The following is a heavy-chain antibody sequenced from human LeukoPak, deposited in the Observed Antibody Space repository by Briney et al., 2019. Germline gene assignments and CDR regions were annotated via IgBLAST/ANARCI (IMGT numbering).Heavy chain of an antibody. V-gene: IGHV1-24*01. J-gene: IGHJ4*02. CDR2: FDPEDGET. D-gene: IGHD6-13*01. CDR1: GYTLTELS. CDR3: ARDLYSSSWSGVDY. Sequence: ASVKVSCKVSGYTLTELSMHWVRQAPGKGLEWMGGFDPEDGETIYAQKFQGRVTMTRDTSTSTVYMELSSLRSEDTAVYYCARDLYSSSWSGVDYWGQGTLVTVSS.